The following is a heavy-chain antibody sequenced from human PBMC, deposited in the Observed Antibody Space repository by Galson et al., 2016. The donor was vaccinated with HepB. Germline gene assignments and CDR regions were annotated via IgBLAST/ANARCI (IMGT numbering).Heavy chain of an antibody. V-gene: IGHV4-34*01. D-gene: IGHD1-26*01. CDR2: INHSGST. CDR3: ARGANSFGSGSYIAFDV. CDR1: GGSFSGYY. Sequence: SETLSLTCGIYGGSFSGYYWSWIRQPPGKGLEFIGEINHSGSTNYNPSLESRVTLSVETSKNQFSLKMSSVSAADTAVYYCARGANSFGSGSYIAFDVWGQGTMVTVS. J-gene: IGHJ3*01.